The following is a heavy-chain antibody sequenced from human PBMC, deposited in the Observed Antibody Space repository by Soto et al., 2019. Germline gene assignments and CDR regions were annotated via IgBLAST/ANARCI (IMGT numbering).Heavy chain of an antibody. CDR3: AKKYRGTYPFDP. CDR1: AFTFSSYA. Sequence: GSLRLSCAASAFTFSSYAMAWVRQAPGKGLEWVSSIAGSGGDISYADSVKGRFTISRDNSKNTLYLQMDSLRAEDTAIYYCAKKYRGTYPFDPWGQGTLVTVSS. J-gene: IGHJ5*02. V-gene: IGHV3-23*01. CDR2: IAGSGGDI. D-gene: IGHD1-26*01.